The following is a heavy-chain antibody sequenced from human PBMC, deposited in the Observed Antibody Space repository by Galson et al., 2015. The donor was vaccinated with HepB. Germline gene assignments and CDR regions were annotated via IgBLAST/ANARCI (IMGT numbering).Heavy chain of an antibody. V-gene: IGHV3-30-3*01. CDR3: ARGKIVVLGYCSSTSCSGAFDI. J-gene: IGHJ3*02. Sequence: LRLSCAASGFTFSSYAMHWVRQAPGKGLEWVAVISYDGSNKYYADSVKGRFTISRDNSKNTLYLQMNSLRAEDTAVYYCARGKIVVLGYCSSTSCSGAFDIWGQGTMVTVSS. CDR1: GFTFSSYA. CDR2: ISYDGSNK. D-gene: IGHD2-2*01.